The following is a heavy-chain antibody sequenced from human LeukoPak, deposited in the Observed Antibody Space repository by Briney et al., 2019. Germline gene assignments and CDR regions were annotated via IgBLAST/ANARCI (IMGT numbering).Heavy chain of an antibody. CDR2: INHSGST. CDR3: ARGNIVATIGYYYYGMDV. CDR1: GGSFSGYY. V-gene: IGHV4-34*01. J-gene: IGHJ6*02. Sequence: SETLSLTCAVYGGSFSGYYWSWIRQPPGKGLEWIGEINHSGSTNYNPSLKSRDTISVDTSKNQFSLKLSSVTAADTAVYYCARGNIVATIGYYYYGMDVWGQGTTVTVSS. D-gene: IGHD5-12*01.